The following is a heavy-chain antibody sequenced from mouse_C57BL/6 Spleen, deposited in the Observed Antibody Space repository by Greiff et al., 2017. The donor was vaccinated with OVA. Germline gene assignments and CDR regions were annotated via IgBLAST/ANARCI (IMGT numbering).Heavy chain of an antibody. Sequence: QVQLQQSGPELVKPGASVKISCKASGYAFSSARMNWVKQRPGKGLEWIGRIYPGDGDTNYNGKFKGKATLTADKSSSTAYMQLSSLKSEDSAVYFCARLTDDWGQGTTLTVSS. V-gene: IGHV1-82*01. CDR1: GYAFSSAR. CDR2: IYPGDGDT. CDR3: ARLTDD. J-gene: IGHJ2*01.